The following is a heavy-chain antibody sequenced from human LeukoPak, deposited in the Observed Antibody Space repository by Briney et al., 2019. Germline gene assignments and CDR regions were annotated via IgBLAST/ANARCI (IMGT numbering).Heavy chain of an antibody. D-gene: IGHD2-2*01. V-gene: IGHV1-2*02. CDR1: GYTFTGYY. J-gene: IGHJ6*02. Sequence: GASVKVSCKASGYTFTGYYMHWVRQAPGQGLEWMGWINPNSGGTNYAQKFQGRVTMTRDTSISTAYMGLSRLRSDDTAVYYCARDDIVVGLTPHQYYYGMDVWGQGTTVTVSS. CDR3: ARDDIVVGLTPHQYYYGMDV. CDR2: INPNSGGT.